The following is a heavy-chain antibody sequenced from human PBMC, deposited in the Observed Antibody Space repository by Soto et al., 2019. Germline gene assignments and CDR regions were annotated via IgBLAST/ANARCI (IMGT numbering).Heavy chain of an antibody. CDR1: GFTFEDYA. Sequence: EVQLVESGGGLVQPGRSQRLSCAASGFTFEDYAMHWVRQVPGKGLEWVSGINWNSGSIGYGDSVKGRFAISRDNAKNSLHLQMNSLSAEDTAFYYCVKDESINWYSGHFRHWGQGTLVTVSS. V-gene: IGHV3-9*01. D-gene: IGHD6-13*01. CDR3: VKDESINWYSGHFRH. CDR2: INWNSGSI. J-gene: IGHJ1*01.